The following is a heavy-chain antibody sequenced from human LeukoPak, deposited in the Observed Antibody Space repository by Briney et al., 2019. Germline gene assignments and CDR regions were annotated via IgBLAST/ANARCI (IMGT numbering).Heavy chain of an antibody. CDR2: ISSNGGST. D-gene: IGHD6-19*01. V-gene: IGHV3-64D*09. J-gene: IGHJ2*01. CDR3: ARERSSGCIDL. CDR1: GFSFSSYA. Sequence: GGSLRLSCSASGFSFSSYAMHWVRQAPGKGLEYVSAISSNGGSTYYADSVKGRFTISRDNSKNTLYLQMSSLRAEDTAVYYCARERSSGCIDLWGRGTLVTVSS.